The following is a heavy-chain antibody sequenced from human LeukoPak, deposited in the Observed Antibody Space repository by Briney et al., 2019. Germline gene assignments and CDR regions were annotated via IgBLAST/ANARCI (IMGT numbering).Heavy chain of an antibody. J-gene: IGHJ4*02. D-gene: IGHD3-22*01. V-gene: IGHV3-21*01. CDR1: GFTFSSCS. CDR3: ARDSTARNIGFYYYDSSGSFDY. CDR2: ISSSSYI. Sequence: PGGSLRLSCAASGFTFSSCSMNWVRQAPGKGLEWVSSISSSSYIYYADSVKGRFTISRDNAKNSLYLQMNGLRAEDTAVYYCARDSTARNIGFYYYDSSGSFDYWGQGTLVTVSS.